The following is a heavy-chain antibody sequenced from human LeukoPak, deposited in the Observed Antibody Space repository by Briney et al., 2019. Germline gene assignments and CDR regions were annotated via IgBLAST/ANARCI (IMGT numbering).Heavy chain of an antibody. D-gene: IGHD2-15*01. CDR3: TRGGDIVVVVAATLDY. CDR2: IRSKAYGGTT. V-gene: IGHV3-49*03. J-gene: IGHJ4*02. Sequence: PGGSLRLSCTASGFTFGDYAMSWFRQAPGKGLEWVGFIRSKAYGGTTEYAASVKGRFTISRDDSKSIAYLQMNSLETEDTAVYYCTRGGDIVVVVAATLDYWGQGTLVTVSS. CDR1: GFTFGDYA.